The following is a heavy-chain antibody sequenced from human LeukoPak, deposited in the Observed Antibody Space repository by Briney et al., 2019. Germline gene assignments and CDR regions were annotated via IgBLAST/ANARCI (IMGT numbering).Heavy chain of an antibody. CDR3: ARALEVTDAFDI. CDR2: IYYSGST. CDR1: GGSISSHY. Sequence: SETLSLTCTVSGGSISSHYWSRIRQPPGKGLEWIGYIYYSGSTNYNPSLKSRVTISVDTSKNQFSLKLSSVTAADTAVYYCARALEVTDAFDIWGQGTMVTVSS. D-gene: IGHD4-23*01. V-gene: IGHV4-59*11. J-gene: IGHJ3*02.